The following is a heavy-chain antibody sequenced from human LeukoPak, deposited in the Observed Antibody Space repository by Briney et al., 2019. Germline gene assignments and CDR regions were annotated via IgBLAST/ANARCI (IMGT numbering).Heavy chain of an antibody. CDR1: GFTFSSYS. CDR3: ARCNRLAHYSSSEFDY. Sequence: PGGSLRLSCAASGFTFSSYSMNWVRQAPGKGLEWVSYISSSSSTIYYADSVKGRFTISRDNAKNSLYLQMNSLRAEDTAVYYCARCNRLAHYSSSEFDYWGQGTLVTVSS. J-gene: IGHJ4*02. CDR2: ISSSSSTI. D-gene: IGHD6-6*01. V-gene: IGHV3-48*01.